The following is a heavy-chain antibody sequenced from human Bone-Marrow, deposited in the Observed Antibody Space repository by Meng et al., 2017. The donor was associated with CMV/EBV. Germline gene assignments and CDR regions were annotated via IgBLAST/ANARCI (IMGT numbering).Heavy chain of an antibody. V-gene: IGHV1-46*01. J-gene: IGHJ3*01. D-gene: IGHD3-22*01. CDR3: ARDLVGYDAFGV. Sequence: ASVKVSCKASGYTFITYYIHWVRQAPGQGLEWMGRINPDGGTTTYAQKFQGGVTLTSDTSTSTVYMELSSLRSEDTAVYYCARDLVGYDAFGVWGQGTRVTGSS. CDR2: INPDGGTT. CDR1: GYTFITYY.